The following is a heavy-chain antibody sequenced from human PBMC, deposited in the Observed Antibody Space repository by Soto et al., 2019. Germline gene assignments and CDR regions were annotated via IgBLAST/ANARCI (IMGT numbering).Heavy chain of an antibody. Sequence: PSETLSLTCTVSCGSISSYYWSWIRQPPGKGLEWIGYIYYSGSTNYNPSLKSRVTISVDTSKNQFSLKLSSVTAADTAVYYCARLIVAYSSSWYFDYWGQGTLVTVSS. CDR1: CGSISSYY. CDR2: IYYSGST. V-gene: IGHV4-59*01. CDR3: ARLIVAYSSSWYFDY. D-gene: IGHD6-13*01. J-gene: IGHJ4*02.